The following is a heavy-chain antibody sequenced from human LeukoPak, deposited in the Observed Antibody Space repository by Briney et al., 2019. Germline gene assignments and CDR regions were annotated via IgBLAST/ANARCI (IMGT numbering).Heavy chain of an antibody. CDR1: GFTFSNYA. CDR3: AREGYYGSGSPPSLYFDY. J-gene: IGHJ4*02. V-gene: IGHV3-30*03. Sequence: PGGSLRLSCAGSGFTFSNYAMTWVRQAPGKGLEWVAVTSSDLNVKLYADSVKGRFTISRDNSRSTLYLQMNSLRPEDTAIYYCAREGYYGSGSPPSLYFDYWGQGTLVTVSS. CDR2: TSSDLNVK. D-gene: IGHD3-10*01.